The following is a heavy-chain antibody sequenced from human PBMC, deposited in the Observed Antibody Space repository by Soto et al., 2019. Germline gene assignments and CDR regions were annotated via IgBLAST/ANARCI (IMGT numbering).Heavy chain of an antibody. V-gene: IGHV5-51*01. CDR3: ERRTTPMAFDL. CDR2: IYPGDSTA. D-gene: IGHD5-18*01. Sequence: DVQLVQSGTEVKKPGECLKSSCQSSGYNFHTYWIAWLRQIPEQGLEWVGVIYPGDSTATYSPCFQGQVTISVDKSINTAYRQWSGLKAADAATYVFERRTTPMAFDLWGQGTLVTVSS. CDR1: GYNFHTYW. J-gene: IGHJ4*02.